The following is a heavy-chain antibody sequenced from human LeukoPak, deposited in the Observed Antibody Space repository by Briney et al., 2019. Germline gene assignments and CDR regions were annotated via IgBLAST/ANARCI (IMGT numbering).Heavy chain of an antibody. Sequence: PGGSLRLSCAASGFTFSSYGMHWVRQAPGKGLEWVAVIWYDGSNKYYADSVKGRFTISRDNSKNTLYLQMNSLRAEDTAVYYCARGDLWFGDEGGYYYGMDVWGKETTVTVSS. CDR1: GFTFSSYG. CDR2: IWYDGSNK. J-gene: IGHJ6*04. D-gene: IGHD3-10*01. V-gene: IGHV3-33*01. CDR3: ARGDLWFGDEGGYYYGMDV.